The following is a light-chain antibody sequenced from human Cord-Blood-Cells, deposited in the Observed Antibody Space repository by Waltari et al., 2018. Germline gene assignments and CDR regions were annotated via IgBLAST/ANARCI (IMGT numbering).Light chain of an antibody. CDR3: QQYNSYSLT. Sequence: DIQMTQSPSTLSASVGDRVNIPCRASQSISSWLAWYQQKPGKDPTLLLYYASSLESGVPSGFSGSGSGTKFSLTISSLQPDDFATDYCQQYNSYSLTFGGGTKVEIK. CDR2: YAS. CDR1: QSISSW. V-gene: IGKV1-5*03. J-gene: IGKJ4*01.